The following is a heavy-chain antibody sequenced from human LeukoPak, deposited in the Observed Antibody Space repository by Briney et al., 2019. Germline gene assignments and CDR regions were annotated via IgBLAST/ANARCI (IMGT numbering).Heavy chain of an antibody. D-gene: IGHD3-10*01. Sequence: SETLSLTCTVSGGSIRSYYWSWIRQPPGKGLEWIGYIFYSGGANYNPSLKSRVTISVDTSKNQFSLKLSSVTAADTAVYYCASVYGSGSFRYYYYMDVWGKGTTVTVSS. V-gene: IGHV4-59*01. CDR3: ASVYGSGSFRYYYYMDV. J-gene: IGHJ6*03. CDR2: IFYSGGA. CDR1: GGSIRSYY.